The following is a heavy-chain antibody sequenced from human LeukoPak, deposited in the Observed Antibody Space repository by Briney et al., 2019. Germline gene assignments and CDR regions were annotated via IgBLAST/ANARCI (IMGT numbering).Heavy chain of an antibody. CDR1: GFTFSGSA. Sequence: GGSLRLSCAASGFTFSGSAMHWVRQAPGKGLEWVSYISDSSDTMYYADSVKGRFTISRDNSKNTLYLQMNSLRAEDTAVYYCARGGYCSGGSCYYFDYWGQGTLVTVSS. CDR2: ISDSSDTM. CDR3: ARGGYCSGGSCYYFDY. D-gene: IGHD2-15*01. V-gene: IGHV3-48*01. J-gene: IGHJ4*02.